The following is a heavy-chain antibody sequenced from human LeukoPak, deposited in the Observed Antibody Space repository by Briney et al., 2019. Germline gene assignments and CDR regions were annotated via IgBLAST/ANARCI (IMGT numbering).Heavy chain of an antibody. J-gene: IGHJ5*02. CDR3: ARAPGYSFGPNNCFDP. Sequence: SETLSLTCTVSGGSIGPYYWSWIRQPPGKGLEWIGYVHKYGSTNYNPSLKSRVTMSVDTSKNQASLTLRSVSRADTAMYYCARAPGYSFGPNNCFDPWGQGTLVTVSS. CDR2: VHKYGST. CDR1: GGSIGPYY. D-gene: IGHD5-18*01. V-gene: IGHV4-59*01.